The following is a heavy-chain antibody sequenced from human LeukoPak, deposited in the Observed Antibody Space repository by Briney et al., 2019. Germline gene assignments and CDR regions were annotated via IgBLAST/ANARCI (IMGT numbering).Heavy chain of an antibody. Sequence: SETLFLTCTVSGGSISSYYWRWLRQPPGKGLEWIGYIYYSGSTNYNPSLKSRVTISVDTSKNQFSLKLSSVTAADTAVYYCAREAVAGFLDYWGQGTLVTVSS. CDR2: IYYSGST. V-gene: IGHV4-59*01. CDR3: AREAVAGFLDY. CDR1: GGSISSYY. J-gene: IGHJ4*02. D-gene: IGHD6-19*01.